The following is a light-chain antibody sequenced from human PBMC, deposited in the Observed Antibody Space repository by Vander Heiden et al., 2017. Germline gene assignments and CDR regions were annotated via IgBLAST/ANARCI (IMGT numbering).Light chain of an antibody. V-gene: IGLV3-1*01. CDR3: QAWDSSTVV. J-gene: IGLJ3*02. Sequence: SSDLTQPPSVSVSPGQTASIPCSGDKLGDKYACWYQQKPGQSPVLVVYQDTKRPSGIPERFYGSNSGNTATLTISGTQAMDEADYYCQAWDSSTVVFGGGTKLTVL. CDR2: QDT. CDR1: KLGDKY.